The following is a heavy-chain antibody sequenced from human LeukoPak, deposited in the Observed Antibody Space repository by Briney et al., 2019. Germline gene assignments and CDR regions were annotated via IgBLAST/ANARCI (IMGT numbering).Heavy chain of an antibody. CDR2: ISSSSSYI. Sequence: GGSLRLSCPASDLTLSSYSMNWFRQVQGKGLKWFSSISSSSSYIYYADSVKGRFTISRDNAKNSLYLQMNSLRAEDTAVYYCARDCPSKQWLAPYYYYGMDVWGQGTTVTVSS. J-gene: IGHJ6*02. D-gene: IGHD6-19*01. V-gene: IGHV3-21*01. CDR1: DLTLSSYS. CDR3: ARDCPSKQWLAPYYYYGMDV.